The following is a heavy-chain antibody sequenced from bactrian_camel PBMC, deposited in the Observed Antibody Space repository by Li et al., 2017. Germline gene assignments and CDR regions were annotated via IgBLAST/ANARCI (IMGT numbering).Heavy chain of an antibody. CDR1: GNTSGNQC. V-gene: IGHV3S1*01. Sequence: HVQLVESGGDSVQAGGSLRLSCAVSGNTSGNQCVAWFRQAPGKVREGIAAFYTGGGSMWYAASVKGRFTIPQDNTKSTLYLQMNNLKPEDTALYACAAAPRKNCYPPHVRLYNVWGQGTQVTVS. J-gene: IGHJ4*01. D-gene: IGHD3*01. CDR2: FYTGGGSM. CDR3: AAAPRKNCYPPHVRLYNV.